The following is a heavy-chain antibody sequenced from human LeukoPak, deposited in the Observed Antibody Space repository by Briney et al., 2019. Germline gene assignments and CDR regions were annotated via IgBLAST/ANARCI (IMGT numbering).Heavy chain of an antibody. CDR2: INQDGSET. V-gene: IGHV3-7*04. CDR1: GXTFSSFW. CDR3: ARGFSCGF. D-gene: IGHD3-3*01. Sequence: GGSLRLSCVASGXTFSSFWMTWVRQAPGKGLEWVANINQDGSETYYVDSVKGRFTISRDNTKNSLYLQMNSLRVEDTAVYYCARGFSCGFWGQGTLVTVSS. J-gene: IGHJ4*02.